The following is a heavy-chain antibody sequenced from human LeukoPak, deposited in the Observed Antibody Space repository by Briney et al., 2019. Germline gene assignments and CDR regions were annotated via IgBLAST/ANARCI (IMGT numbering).Heavy chain of an antibody. J-gene: IGHJ4*02. V-gene: IGHV3-74*03. Sequence: GGSLRLSCAASGFTFSSYWMHWVRQAPGKGLVWVSRINSDGSSITYADSVKGRFTISRDNAKNTLFLQMNSLRAEDTAVYYCAREGRVSGYDFDCWGQGTLVTVSS. CDR1: GFTFSSYW. CDR3: AREGRVSGYDFDC. CDR2: INSDGSSI. D-gene: IGHD5-12*01.